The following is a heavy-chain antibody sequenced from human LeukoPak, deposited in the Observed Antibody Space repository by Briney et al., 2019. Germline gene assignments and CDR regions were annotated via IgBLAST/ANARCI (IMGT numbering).Heavy chain of an antibody. Sequence: SETLSLTCAVSGDSINTNVYYWGWIRQPPGKGLEWIGSIYYSGHTYYNESLKSRVTLSIDRSKNQFSLRLNSVTAADTAMYYCARVGWTQLKFVFDPWGLGTVVSVSS. CDR2: IYYSGHT. CDR3: ARVGWTQLKFVFDP. V-gene: IGHV4-39*07. CDR1: GDSINTNVYY. J-gene: IGHJ5*02. D-gene: IGHD1-1*01.